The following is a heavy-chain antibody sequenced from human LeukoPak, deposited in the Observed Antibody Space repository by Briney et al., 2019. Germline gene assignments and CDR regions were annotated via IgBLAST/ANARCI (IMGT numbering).Heavy chain of an antibody. V-gene: IGHV4-39*01. CDR3: ASRRDDSSGWFSIDY. CDR2: IYYSGST. J-gene: IGHJ4*02. CDR1: GGSFSSSSYY. Sequence: SETLSLTCTVSGGSFSSSSYYWGWIRQPPGKGLEWIGSIYYSGSTYYNPSLKSRVTISVDTSKNQFSLKLSSVTAADTAVYYCASRRDDSSGWFSIDYWGQGTLVTVSS. D-gene: IGHD6-19*01.